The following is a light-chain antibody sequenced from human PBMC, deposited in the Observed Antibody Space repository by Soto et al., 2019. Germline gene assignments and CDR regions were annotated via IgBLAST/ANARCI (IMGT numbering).Light chain of an antibody. Sequence: EVVMTQSPATLSVSPGERVTLSCRASQSINAHLAWYQQKPGQAPRLLIHGASTRATGIPARFSGSGFGTECILTISSLHSEDFAVYYCQQYNTWLWTFGQGTKVEIQ. J-gene: IGKJ1*01. V-gene: IGKV3-15*01. CDR2: GAS. CDR1: QSINAH. CDR3: QQYNTWLWT.